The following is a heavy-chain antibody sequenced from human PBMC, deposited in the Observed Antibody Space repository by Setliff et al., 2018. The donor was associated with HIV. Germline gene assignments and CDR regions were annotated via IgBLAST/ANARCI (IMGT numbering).Heavy chain of an antibody. CDR3: ARGYSSGNYYYYYMDV. CDR1: GGTFSSYA. V-gene: IGHV1-69*10. Sequence: SVKASCKASGGTFSSYAISWVRQAPGQGLEWMGGIIPILGIANYAQKFQGRVTITADKSTSTAYMELSSLRSEDTAVYYCARGYSSGNYYYYYMDVWGKGTTVTVSS. J-gene: IGHJ6*03. D-gene: IGHD6-19*01. CDR2: IIPILGIA.